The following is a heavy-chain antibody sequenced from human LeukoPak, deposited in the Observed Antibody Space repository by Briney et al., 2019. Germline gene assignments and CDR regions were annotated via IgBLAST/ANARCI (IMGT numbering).Heavy chain of an antibody. CDR1: GFTFSSYA. CDR2: ISGSGGST. CDR3: AKLGQMTTVTTSENY. V-gene: IGHV3-23*01. J-gene: IGHJ4*02. D-gene: IGHD4-17*01. Sequence: GASLRLSCAASGFTFSSYAMSWVRQAPGKGLEWVSAISGSGGSTYYADSVKGRFTIFRDNSKNTLYLQMNSLRAEDTAVYYCAKLGQMTTVTTSENYWGQGTLVTVSS.